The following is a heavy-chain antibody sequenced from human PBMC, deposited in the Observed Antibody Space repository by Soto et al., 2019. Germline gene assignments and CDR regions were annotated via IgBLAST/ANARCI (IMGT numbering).Heavy chain of an antibody. Sequence: SETLSLTCAVYGGSSSNYYWSWIRQPPGKGLEWIAYIYYSGNTNYNPSLKSRVTISVDTSKNQFSLKLGSVTTADTAVYYCARGPSRAPQDFDYWGPGPLVTVST. J-gene: IGHJ4*02. CDR3: ARGPSRAPQDFDY. CDR2: IYYSGNT. D-gene: IGHD2-15*01. CDR1: GGSSSNYY. V-gene: IGHV4-59*01.